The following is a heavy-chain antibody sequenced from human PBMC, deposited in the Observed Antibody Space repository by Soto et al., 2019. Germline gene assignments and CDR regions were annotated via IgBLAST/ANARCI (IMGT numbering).Heavy chain of an antibody. V-gene: IGHV1-69*01. CDR2: IVPIFGTA. CDR1: GGTLSRYA. D-gene: IGHD6-6*01. J-gene: IGHJ4*02. Sequence: QVQLVQSGAEVKKPGSSVKVSCKASGGTLSRYAINWVRQAPGQGLEWMGGIVPIFGTAHYAQKFQGRVTISADESTSAAYMQLSSLRSEDTAVYYCARAYAEYSSSSDSFRYWGQGTLVTVSS. CDR3: ARAYAEYSSSSDSFRY.